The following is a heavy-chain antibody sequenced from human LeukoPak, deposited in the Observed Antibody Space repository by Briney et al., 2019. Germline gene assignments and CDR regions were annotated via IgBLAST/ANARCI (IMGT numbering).Heavy chain of an antibody. D-gene: IGHD3-22*01. CDR2: IFYSGRT. V-gene: IGHV4-59*01. CDR1: GGSISSYY. CDR3: ARGNSYYDSSGYFPWESFQH. Sequence: SETLSLTCTVSGGSISSYYWNWIRQPPGKGLEWIGYIFYSGRTNYNPSLKSRVTISVDTSKNWFSLRLTSVTAADTAVYYCARGNSYYDSSGYFPWESFQHWGQGTLVTVSS. J-gene: IGHJ1*01.